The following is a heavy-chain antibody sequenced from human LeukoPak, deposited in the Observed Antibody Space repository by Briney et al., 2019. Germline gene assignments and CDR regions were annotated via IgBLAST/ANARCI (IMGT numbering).Heavy chain of an antibody. J-gene: IGHJ1*01. CDR3: ARNLLGYSGYDFRPGYFQH. CDR2: INPNSGGT. V-gene: IGHV1-2*02. CDR1: GYTFTSFD. Sequence: ASVKVSCKASGYTFTSFDINWVRQAPGQGLEWMGWINPNSGGTNYAQKFQGRVTMTRDTSISTAYMELSRLRSDDTAVYYCARNLLGYSGYDFRPGYFQHWGQGTLVTVSS. D-gene: IGHD5-12*01.